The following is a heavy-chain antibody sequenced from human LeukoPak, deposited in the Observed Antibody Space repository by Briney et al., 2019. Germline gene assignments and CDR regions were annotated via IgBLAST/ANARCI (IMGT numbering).Heavy chain of an antibody. CDR1: AGSISSGGYY. Sequence: SETLSLTCTVSAGSISSGGYYWSWIRQHPGKGLEWIGYIYYSGSTYYNPSLQSRLTISVDTSKNQFSLKLRSVTAADTAVYYCARHVTISGPYDASDIWGQGTMVTVSP. D-gene: IGHD5-24*01. V-gene: IGHV4-31*03. CDR2: IYYSGST. J-gene: IGHJ3*02. CDR3: ARHVTISGPYDASDI.